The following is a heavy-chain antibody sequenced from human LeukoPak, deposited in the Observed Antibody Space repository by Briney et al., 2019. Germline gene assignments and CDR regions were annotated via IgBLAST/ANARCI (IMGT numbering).Heavy chain of an antibody. J-gene: IGHJ4*02. CDR2: ISSSSSYI. V-gene: IGHV3-21*05. Sequence: GGSLRLSCAASGFTFSNYEMHWVRQAPGKGLEWVSYISSSSSYIYYADSVKGRFTISRDNAKNSLYLQMNSLRAEDTAVYYCARDSKRGGFDYWGQGTLVTVSS. D-gene: IGHD1-26*01. CDR3: ARDSKRGGFDY. CDR1: GFTFSNYE.